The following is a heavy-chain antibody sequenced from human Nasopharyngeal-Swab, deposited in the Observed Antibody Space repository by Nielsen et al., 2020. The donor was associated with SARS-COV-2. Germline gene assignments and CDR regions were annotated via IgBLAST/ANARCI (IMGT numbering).Heavy chain of an antibody. D-gene: IGHD3-22*01. CDR1: GFTFTTSA. J-gene: IGHJ4*02. V-gene: IGHV1-58*01. CDR2: IVVGSGNT. CDR3: AAGSAYYDSSDNTFDY. Sequence: SVKVSCTASGFTFTTSAVQWVRQARGQRLEWIGWIVVGSGNTNYAQKFQERVTITRDMSTSTAYMELSSLRSEDTAVYYCAAGSAYYDSSDNTFDYWGQGTLVTVSS.